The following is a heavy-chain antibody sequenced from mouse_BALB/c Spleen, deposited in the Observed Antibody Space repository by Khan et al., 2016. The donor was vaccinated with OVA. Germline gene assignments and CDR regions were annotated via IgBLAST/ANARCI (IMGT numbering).Heavy chain of an antibody. Sequence: QVQLQQSGPVLVKPGASVKMSCKASGYTFTDYIINWVRQRTGQGLEWIGQIYPGSGSTYYNEKFKGKATLTADKSSNTAYMQLRSLTSEDSSDDFCARSGYGSLAYWGQGTTLTVSS. V-gene: IGHV1-77*01. CDR2: IYPGSGST. CDR1: GYTFTDYI. CDR3: ARSGYGSLAY. J-gene: IGHJ2*01. D-gene: IGHD1-1*01.